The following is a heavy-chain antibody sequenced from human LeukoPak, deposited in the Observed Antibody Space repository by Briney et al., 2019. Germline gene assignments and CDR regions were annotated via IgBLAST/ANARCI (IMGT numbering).Heavy chain of an antibody. CDR3: ARGLGRELSHSFDH. CDR2: IYSGGTT. Sequence: GGSLRLSCAASGVTVSTNYMSWVRQAPGKGLEWISVIYSGGTTYYADSVRGRFTMSRDTSESTVYLQMNSLRAEDTAVYYCARGLGRELSHSFDHWGQGTLVTVSS. CDR1: GVTVSTNY. V-gene: IGHV3-53*01. J-gene: IGHJ4*02. D-gene: IGHD3-16*02.